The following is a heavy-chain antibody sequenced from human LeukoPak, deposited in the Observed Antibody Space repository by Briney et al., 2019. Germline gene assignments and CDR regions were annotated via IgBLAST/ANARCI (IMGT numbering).Heavy chain of an antibody. Sequence: SGGSLRLSCAASGFTFRSRWMSWVRQAPGKGLEWVANINQDGSEKYYVDSVKGRFTISRDSAKNSLYLHMNSLRAEDTAVYYCARDHVVDGLVYDYWGQGALVTVSS. CDR2: INQDGSEK. D-gene: IGHD2-15*01. J-gene: IGHJ4*02. CDR1: GFTFRSRW. V-gene: IGHV3-7*01. CDR3: ARDHVVDGLVYDY.